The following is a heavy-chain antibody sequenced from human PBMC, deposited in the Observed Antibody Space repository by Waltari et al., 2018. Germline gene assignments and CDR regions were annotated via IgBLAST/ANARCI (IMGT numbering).Heavy chain of an antibody. J-gene: IGHJ4*02. D-gene: IGHD6-13*01. CDR2: IYHSVNT. V-gene: IGHV4-38-2*02. Sequence: QVQLQESGPGLVKPSETLSLTCTVSGYSITSGYYWGCIRQPPGKGLECIGSIYHSVNTYYNPSLKVRLTISVDTSKNQFSLRLSSVTAADTAVYYCARAPMSGAATGTFDFWGLGSLVTVSP. CDR1: GYSITSGYY. CDR3: ARAPMSGAATGTFDF.